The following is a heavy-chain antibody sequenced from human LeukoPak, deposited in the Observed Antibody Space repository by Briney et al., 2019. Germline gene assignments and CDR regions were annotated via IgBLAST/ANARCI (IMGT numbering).Heavy chain of an antibody. J-gene: IGHJ4*02. CDR3: AREGY. Sequence: GGSLRLSCADSGFSFSSSWMSWVRQAPGKGLEWVANINQDGSEKYYVDSVKGRFTISRDNAKNSLYLQMNSLRAEDTAVYYCAREGYWGQGTLVTVSS. CDR2: INQDGSEK. V-gene: IGHV3-7*01. CDR1: GFSFSSSW.